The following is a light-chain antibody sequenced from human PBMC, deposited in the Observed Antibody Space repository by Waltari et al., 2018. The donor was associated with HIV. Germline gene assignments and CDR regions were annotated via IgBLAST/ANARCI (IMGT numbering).Light chain of an antibody. CDR1: QSVSRN. CDR2: GTS. J-gene: IGKJ2*03. CDR3: HQYNNWPIYS. Sequence: ETVMTQSPATLSLSPGERPTLSCRASQSVSRNLAWYQQKPGQAPRLLIYGTSTRATGIPVRFSGNGSGTEFTLTISSLRSEEFVLYYCHQYNNWPIYSFGQGTKLEIK. V-gene: IGKV3-15*01.